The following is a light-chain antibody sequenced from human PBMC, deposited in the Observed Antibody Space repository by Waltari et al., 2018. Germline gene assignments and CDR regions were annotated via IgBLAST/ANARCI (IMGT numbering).Light chain of an antibody. CDR1: QSISSY. Sequence: DIQMTQSPSSLSASLGDSVTITCRASQSISSYLIWYQQKPGVAPKLLIYAASSLRNGVPSRFSGSGSGTDFSLTISSLQPEDFATYYCQQSFSTPLTFGGGTKVEIK. V-gene: IGKV1-39*01. J-gene: IGKJ4*01. CDR3: QQSFSTPLT. CDR2: AAS.